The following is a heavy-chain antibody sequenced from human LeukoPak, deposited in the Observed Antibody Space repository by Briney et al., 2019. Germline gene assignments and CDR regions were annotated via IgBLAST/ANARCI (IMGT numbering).Heavy chain of an antibody. CDR1: DGSISSSSYY. CDR3: ARAINNFDY. V-gene: IGHV4-39*01. CDR2: IYYSGST. Sequence: SETLSLTCTVSDGSISSSSYYWGWIRQPPGKGLEWIGSIYYSGSTYYNPSLKSRVTISVDTSKNQFSLKLSSVTAADTAVYYCARAINNFDYWGQGTLVTVSS. J-gene: IGHJ4*02.